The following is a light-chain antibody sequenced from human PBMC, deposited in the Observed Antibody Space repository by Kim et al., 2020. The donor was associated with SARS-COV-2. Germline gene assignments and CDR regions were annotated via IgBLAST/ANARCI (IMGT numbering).Light chain of an antibody. Sequence: ASVGDRVTITCRASQDIRRYLNWYQQKPGKAPKVLIYAASTLQSGVPSRFSGSGSGTDFTLTITSPQPEDFATYYCQQTDTTPITFGQGTRLEIK. CDR2: AAS. CDR1: QDIRRY. J-gene: IGKJ5*01. CDR3: QQTDTTPIT. V-gene: IGKV1-39*01.